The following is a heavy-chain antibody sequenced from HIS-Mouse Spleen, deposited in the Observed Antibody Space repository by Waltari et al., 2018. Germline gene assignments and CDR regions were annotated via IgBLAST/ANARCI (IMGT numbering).Heavy chain of an antibody. CDR2: IYYSGST. Sequence: QVQLQESGPGLVKPSQTLSLTCTVSVGSISSGVYYCTWFRQHPGKGLEWIGYIYYSGSTYYNPSLKSRVTISVDTSKNQFSLKLSSVTAADTAVYYCARSPYYDFWSGYSDNWFDPWGQGTLVTVSS. D-gene: IGHD3-3*01. J-gene: IGHJ5*02. V-gene: IGHV4-31*03. CDR3: ARSPYYDFWSGYSDNWFDP. CDR1: VGSISSGVYY.